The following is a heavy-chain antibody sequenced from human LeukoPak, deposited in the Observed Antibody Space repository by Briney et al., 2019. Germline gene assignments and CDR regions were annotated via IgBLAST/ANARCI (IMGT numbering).Heavy chain of an antibody. Sequence: SQTLSLTCTVSGGSISSGDYYWSWIRQPPGKGLEWIGYIYYSGSTYYNPSLKSRVTISVDTSKNQFSLKLSSATAADTAVYYCARERPPHYGSGSVWYFDLWGRGTLVTVSS. D-gene: IGHD3-10*01. CDR1: GGSISSGDYY. CDR2: IYYSGST. V-gene: IGHV4-30-4*08. J-gene: IGHJ2*01. CDR3: ARERPPHYGSGSVWYFDL.